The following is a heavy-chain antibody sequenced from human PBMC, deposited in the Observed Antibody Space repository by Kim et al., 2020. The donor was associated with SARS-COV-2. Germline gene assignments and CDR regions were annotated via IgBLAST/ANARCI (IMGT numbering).Heavy chain of an antibody. Sequence: GGSLRLSCTGSGFIFSDYAIHWVRRAPGKGLEYVSATTRSGDGSFYADSVEGRFTISRDNSKSTLYLQMNSLRLEDTSMYYCVRYGRSYGAVLWGQGTLVMASS. CDR2: TTRSGDGS. D-gene: IGHD1-26*01. CDR1: GFIFSDYA. V-gene: IGHV3-64D*06. J-gene: IGHJ4*02. CDR3: VRYGRSYGAVL.